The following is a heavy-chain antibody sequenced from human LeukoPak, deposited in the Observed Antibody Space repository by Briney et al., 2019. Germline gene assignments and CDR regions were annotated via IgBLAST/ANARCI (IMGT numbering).Heavy chain of an antibody. CDR1: GFRFSSYD. CDR2: LTRTSSAT. V-gene: IGHV3-48*01. CDR3: ATGGSEYRSDWFDS. D-gene: IGHD5-18*01. Sequence: GGSLRLSCVGSGFRFSSYDMNWVRQAPGRGLEWLSYLTRTSSATWYADSVKGRFTIFRDNAKSSLYLQMNSPRVEDTAVYYCATGGSEYRSDWFDSWGQGILVNVAS. J-gene: IGHJ5*01.